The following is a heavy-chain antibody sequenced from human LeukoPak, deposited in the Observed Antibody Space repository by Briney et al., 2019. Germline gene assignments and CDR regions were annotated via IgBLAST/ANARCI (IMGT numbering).Heavy chain of an antibody. V-gene: IGHV3-7*03. D-gene: IGHD3-16*01. CDR3: ARGGGLDV. J-gene: IGHJ6*02. Sequence: PRGSLRLSCAASGFTFSSYWMNWARQAPGKGLEWVASINHNGNVNYYVDSVKGRFTISRDNAKNSLYLQMSNLRAEDAAVYFWARGGGLDVWGQGATVTVSS. CDR1: GFTFSSYW. CDR2: INHNGNVN.